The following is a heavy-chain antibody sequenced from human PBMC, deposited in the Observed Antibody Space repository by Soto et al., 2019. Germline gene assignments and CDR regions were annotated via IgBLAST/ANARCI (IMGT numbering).Heavy chain of an antibody. D-gene: IGHD6-13*01. J-gene: IGHJ6*02. CDR3: ATPSAAGKYYYGMDG. CDR2: IYPGDSDT. V-gene: IGHV5-51*01. CDR1: GYSFTSYW. Sequence: PGESLKISCKGSGYSFTSYWIGWVRQMPGKGLEWMGIIYPGDSDTRYSPSFQGQVTISADKSISTAYLQWSSLKASDTAMYYCATPSAAGKYYYGMDGWGQGTTVTVSS.